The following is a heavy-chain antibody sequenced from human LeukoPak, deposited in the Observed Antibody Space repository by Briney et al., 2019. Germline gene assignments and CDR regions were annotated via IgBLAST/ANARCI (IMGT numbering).Heavy chain of an antibody. CDR3: ARGSSSWDDAFDI. D-gene: IGHD6-13*01. CDR1: GFTFSSYA. Sequence: QAGGSLRLSCAASGFTFSSYAMHWVRQAPGKGLEWVAVISYDGSNKYYADSVKGRFTISRDNSKNSLYLQMKSLRTEDTAVYYCARGSSSWDDAFDIWGQGTMVSVSS. J-gene: IGHJ3*02. CDR2: ISYDGSNK. V-gene: IGHV3-30-3*01.